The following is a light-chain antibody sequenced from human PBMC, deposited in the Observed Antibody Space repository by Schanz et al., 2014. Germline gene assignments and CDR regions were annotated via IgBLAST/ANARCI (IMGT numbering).Light chain of an antibody. CDR2: DVT. V-gene: IGLV2-8*01. CDR1: SSDVGAYNY. CDR3: CSYAGSYTWV. J-gene: IGLJ3*02. Sequence: QSALTQPPSASGSPGQSVTISCTGTSSDVGAYNYVSWYQQHPGKAPKLIISDVTRRPSGVPDRFSGSKSDNTASLTVSGLQVEDEADYYCCSYAGSYTWVFGGGTKLTVL.